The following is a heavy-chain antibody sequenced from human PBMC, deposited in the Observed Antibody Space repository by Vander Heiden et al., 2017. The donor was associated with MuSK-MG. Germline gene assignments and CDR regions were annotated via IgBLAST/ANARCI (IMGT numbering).Heavy chain of an antibody. CDR3: AKEVTRNKLGYFDY. V-gene: IGHV3-23*01. CDR2: TRASGGRT. Sequence: EVHLFDSGGGLVQPARSLRFSGAASGFTFSTYAMGWVRQAAGKGLEGVSGTRASGGRTYYADSGKDRFTISRASSKNTMNLQMKSMREEETAVYCCAKEVTRNKLGYFDYWGQVNLVTVSS. CDR1: GFTFSTYA. D-gene: IGHD6-13*01. J-gene: IGHJ4*02.